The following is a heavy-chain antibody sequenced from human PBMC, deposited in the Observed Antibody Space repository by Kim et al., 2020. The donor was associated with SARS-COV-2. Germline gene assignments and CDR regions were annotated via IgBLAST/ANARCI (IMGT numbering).Heavy chain of an antibody. Sequence: GGSLRLSCAASGFTFDDYAMHWVRQAPGKGLEWVGGISWNSGSVGYADSVKGRVTISRDNAKNSPYLQMNSLRAEDPALYYCAKGIGGGYYGSGEDYWGHGTLVTVSS. CDR2: ISWNSGSV. J-gene: IGHJ4*01. V-gene: IGHV3-9*01. D-gene: IGHD3-10*01. CDR3: AKGIGGGYYGSGEDY. CDR1: GFTFDDYA.